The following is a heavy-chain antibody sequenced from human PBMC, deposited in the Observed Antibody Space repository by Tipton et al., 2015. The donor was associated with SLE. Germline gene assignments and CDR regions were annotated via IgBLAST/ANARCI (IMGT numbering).Heavy chain of an antibody. J-gene: IGHJ5*02. V-gene: IGHV4-31*03. CDR3: ARDKMDFWSNWFDP. D-gene: IGHD3-3*01. CDR2: VHHSGST. CDR1: GGSISSGGYY. Sequence: TLSLTCTVSGGSISSGGYYWSWIRQHPGKGLEWIGYVHHSGSTYYNPSLRSRVTMSVDRSKNQFSLNLNSLTAADTAVYYCARDKMDFWSNWFDPWGQGTLVTVSS.